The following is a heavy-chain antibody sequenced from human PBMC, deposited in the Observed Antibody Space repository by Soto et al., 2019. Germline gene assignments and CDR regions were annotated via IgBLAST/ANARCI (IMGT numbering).Heavy chain of an antibody. CDR3: AKDVGFDWFDP. CDR2: ISYDGSNK. V-gene: IGHV3-30*18. Sequence: PGGSLRLSCAASGFTFSSYGVHWVRQAPGKGLEWVAVISYDGSNKHYADSVKGRFTISRDNSKNTLDLQMNSLRAEDTAVYYCAKDVGFDWFDPWGQGTLVTVSS. CDR1: GFTFSSYG. J-gene: IGHJ5*02.